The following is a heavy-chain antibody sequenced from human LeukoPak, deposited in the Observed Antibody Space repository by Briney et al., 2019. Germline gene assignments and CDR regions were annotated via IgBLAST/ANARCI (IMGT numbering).Heavy chain of an antibody. CDR2: ISVYNGNT. Sequence: ASVKVSCKASGYTFTSYGISWVRQAPGQGLEWMGWISVYNGNTNYAQKLQGRVTMTTGTSTSTAYMELRSLRSDDTAVYYSARDSAVGTIRFDYWGQGTLVTVSS. V-gene: IGHV1-18*01. CDR3: ARDSAVGTIRFDY. CDR1: GYTFTSYG. D-gene: IGHD1-26*01. J-gene: IGHJ4*02.